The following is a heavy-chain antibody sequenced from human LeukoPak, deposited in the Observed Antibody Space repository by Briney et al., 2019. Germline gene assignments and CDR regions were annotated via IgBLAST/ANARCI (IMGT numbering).Heavy chain of an antibody. CDR2: IHYSGST. CDR1: GYSISSGFY. V-gene: IGHV4-38-2*02. Sequence: SETLSLTCTVSGYSISSGFYWGWIRQPPGEGLQYIGSIHYSGSTFYNPSLKSRVTISVDTSKNQFSLRLRSVTAADTAVYFCARGRVSSSTWYSTYYYFFYMDFWGKGTTVTVSS. D-gene: IGHD4-11*01. CDR3: ARGRVSSSTWYSTYYYFFYMDF. J-gene: IGHJ6*03.